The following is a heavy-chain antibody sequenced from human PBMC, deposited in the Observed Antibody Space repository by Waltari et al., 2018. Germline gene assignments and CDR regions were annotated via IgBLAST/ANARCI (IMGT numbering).Heavy chain of an antibody. CDR2: IWDDGSSK. Sequence: QVQLVESGGGVVQPGRSLRLSCAASGFTFSSYGMHWVRQAPGMGLDGVAVIWDDGSSKYDADPVKGRFTISRDNSKNTLYLQMNSLRAEDTAVYYCASGLGYMDYWGQGTLVTVSS. CDR1: GFTFSSYG. V-gene: IGHV3-33*01. J-gene: IGHJ4*02. CDR3: ASGLGYMDY. D-gene: IGHD1-1*01.